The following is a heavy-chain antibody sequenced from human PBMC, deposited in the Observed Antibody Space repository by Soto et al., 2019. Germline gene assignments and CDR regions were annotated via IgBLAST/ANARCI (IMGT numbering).Heavy chain of an antibody. CDR3: ARESAGSGKNNWFDP. CDR2: IYYTGST. J-gene: IGHJ5*02. CDR1: GGSISSYY. D-gene: IGHD3-10*01. V-gene: IGHV4-59*01. Sequence: PSETLSLTCTVSGGSISSYYWSWIRQPPGKGLEWIGFIYYTGSTKYNPSLKSRVTISVDTSQNQLSLSLSSVTDADTAVYYCARESAGSGKNNWFDPWGQGTLVTVSS.